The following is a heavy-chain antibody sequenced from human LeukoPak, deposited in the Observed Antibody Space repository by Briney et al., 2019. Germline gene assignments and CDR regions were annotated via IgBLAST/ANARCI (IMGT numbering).Heavy chain of an antibody. CDR2: ISGDGGGT. J-gene: IGHJ4*02. V-gene: IGHV3-23*01. CDR1: GFTFSSNS. Sequence: GGSLRLSCAASGFTFSSNSMSWVRQAPGKGLEWVSAISGDGGGTQYADSVRGRFTISRDNSKNTLYLQMNSLRAEDTAVYYCAKDVSSSGWYYYFDYWGQGTLVTVSS. D-gene: IGHD6-19*01. CDR3: AKDVSSSGWYYYFDY.